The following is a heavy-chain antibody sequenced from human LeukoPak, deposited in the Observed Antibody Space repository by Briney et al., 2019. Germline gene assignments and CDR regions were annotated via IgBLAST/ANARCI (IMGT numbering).Heavy chain of an antibody. J-gene: IGHJ4*02. Sequence: GGSLRLSCAASGFTFSSYEMNWVRQAPGKGLEWVSYVSSSGSTIYYADSVKGRFTISRDNAKNSLYLQMNSLRAEDTAVYYCARDPGGAFDYWGQGTLVTVSS. V-gene: IGHV3-48*03. CDR1: GFTFSSYE. CDR3: ARDPGGAFDY. CDR2: VSSSGSTI. D-gene: IGHD3-16*01.